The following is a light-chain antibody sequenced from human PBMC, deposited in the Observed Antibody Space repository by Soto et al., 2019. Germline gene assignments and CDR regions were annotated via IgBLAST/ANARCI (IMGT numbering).Light chain of an antibody. CDR2: RDN. Sequence: QSVLTQTPSVSGTPGQRVNISCSGSSSNIGRNYVYWYHQFPGTAPKLLIYRDNERPSGVPDRFSGSKSGTSASLAISGLRSGDEADYHCATWDDSLGGPVFGRGTKLTVL. CDR3: ATWDDSLGGPV. J-gene: IGLJ2*01. V-gene: IGLV1-47*01. CDR1: SSNIGRNY.